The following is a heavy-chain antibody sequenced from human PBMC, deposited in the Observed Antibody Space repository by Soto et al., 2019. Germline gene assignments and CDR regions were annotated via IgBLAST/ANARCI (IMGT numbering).Heavy chain of an antibody. CDR2: ISAHNGST. Sequence: QVHLVQSGAEVKKPGASVKVSCKASGYTFTSYGITWVRQAPGQGLEWMGWISAHNGSTDYAQKLQGRVIVTRDTSTSTAYMELRSLISDDTAVYYCARGRYGDSWGQGALVTVSS. D-gene: IGHD1-1*01. V-gene: IGHV1-18*01. J-gene: IGHJ4*02. CDR3: ARGRYGDS. CDR1: GYTFTSYG.